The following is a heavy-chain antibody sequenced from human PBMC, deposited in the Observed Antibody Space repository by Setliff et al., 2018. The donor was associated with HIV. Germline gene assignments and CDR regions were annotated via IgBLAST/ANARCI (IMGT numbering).Heavy chain of an antibody. Sequence: PSETLSLTCTVSGSSISSNYYWAWIRQAPGKGLEWIGRIDASANTYYIPSLKSRATISIDTSKNQLSLKLRSVTAADTAVYYCARIGSGWSVGWFDPWGQGTLVTVSS. D-gene: IGHD6-13*01. V-gene: IGHV4-38-2*02. J-gene: IGHJ5*02. CDR3: ARIGSGWSVGWFDP. CDR1: GSSISSNYY. CDR2: IDASANT.